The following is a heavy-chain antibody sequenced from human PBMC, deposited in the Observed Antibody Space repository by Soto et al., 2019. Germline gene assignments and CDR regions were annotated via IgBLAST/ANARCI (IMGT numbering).Heavy chain of an antibody. J-gene: IGHJ4*02. CDR3: TTDDHLNKY. Sequence: LRLSCAASGFTFSNAWMSWVRQAPGKGLEWVARIKSKTDGGITDYAAPVKGGFTISRDDSKNMLFLQLNSLKTEDTAVYYCTTDDHLNKYWGQGTLVTVYS. V-gene: IGHV3-15*01. CDR1: GFTFSNAW. CDR2: IKSKTDGGIT.